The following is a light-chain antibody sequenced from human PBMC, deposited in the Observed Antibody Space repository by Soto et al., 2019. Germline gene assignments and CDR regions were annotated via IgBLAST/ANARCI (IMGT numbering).Light chain of an antibody. CDR2: DVS. J-gene: IGLJ2*01. Sequence: QSALTQPASVSGSPGQSITISCTGTRSDIGGYNFVSWYQQPPGKAPTLMIHDVSDRPSGVSNRFSGSKSGNTASLTISGLQAEDEADYYCSSYTSSSTLVFGGGTKLTVL. V-gene: IGLV2-14*01. CDR1: RSDIGGYNF. CDR3: SSYTSSSTLV.